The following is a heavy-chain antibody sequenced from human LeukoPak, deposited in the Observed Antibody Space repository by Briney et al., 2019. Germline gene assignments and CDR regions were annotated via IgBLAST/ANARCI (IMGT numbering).Heavy chain of an antibody. CDR1: NYSITSGYF. Sequence: PSETLSLTCAVSNYSITSGYFLGWIRQPPGKGLELISSIYHSCTTYYNPSLRNRVTLFVDTSNNQFSLKLTSLTAADTAVYYCARDGVFHDSDGYSFDYWGQGTLVTVSS. CDR3: ARDGVFHDSDGYSFDY. J-gene: IGHJ4*02. V-gene: IGHV4-38-2*02. CDR2: IYHSCTT. D-gene: IGHD3-22*01.